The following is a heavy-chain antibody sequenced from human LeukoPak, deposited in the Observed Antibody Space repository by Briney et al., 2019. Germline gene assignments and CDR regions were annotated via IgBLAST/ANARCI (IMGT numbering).Heavy chain of an antibody. J-gene: IGHJ4*02. CDR1: GFTFSNYA. CDR3: ARGHGRFDS. Sequence: PGGSLRLSCAASGFTFSNYAMSWVRQAPTKGLEWVSTISGSGDSTYYADSVKGRFTISRDNAKNSLYLQMNSLRAEDTAVYYCARGHGRFDSWGQGTLVTVSS. V-gene: IGHV3-23*01. CDR2: ISGSGDST.